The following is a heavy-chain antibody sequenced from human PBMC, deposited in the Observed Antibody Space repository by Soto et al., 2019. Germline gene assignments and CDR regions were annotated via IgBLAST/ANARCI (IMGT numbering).Heavy chain of an antibody. D-gene: IGHD3-9*01. CDR2: ISSSSSTI. CDR3: ARGDLTIHY. V-gene: IGHV3-21*05. CDR1: GFTFSSCS. J-gene: IGHJ4*02. Sequence: EVQLVESGGGLVKPGGSLRLSCAASGFTFSSCSLNWVRQAPGKGLEWVSYISSSSSTIYYADSVKGRFTISRDNAKNSLYLQMNSLRAEDTAVYYCARGDLTIHYWGQGTLVTVSS.